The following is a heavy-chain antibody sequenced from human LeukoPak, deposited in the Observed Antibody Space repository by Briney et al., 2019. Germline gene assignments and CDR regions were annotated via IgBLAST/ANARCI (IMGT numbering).Heavy chain of an antibody. D-gene: IGHD6-13*01. Sequence: SETLSLTCAVYGGSFSGYHWSWLRQPPGKGLEWIGEINHSGSTNYNPSLKSRVTISVDTSKTQFSLKLSSVPAADTAVYYCARGQVKQQLLPRTGSRDYYYYMDVWGKGTTVTVSS. CDR1: GGSFSGYH. CDR2: INHSGST. J-gene: IGHJ6*03. V-gene: IGHV4-34*01. CDR3: ARGQVKQQLLPRTGSRDYYYYMDV.